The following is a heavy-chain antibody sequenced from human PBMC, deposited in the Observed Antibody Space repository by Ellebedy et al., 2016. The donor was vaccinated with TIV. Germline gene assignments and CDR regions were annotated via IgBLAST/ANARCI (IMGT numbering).Heavy chain of an antibody. Sequence: ASVKVSCKPSGYTFTKYYFHWIRQAPGRGLEWMGVLDARVGSTTYAQSLQGRVTMTRDTSTRTVYMELRSLRFEDTAVYYCASVPSAGADFWGQGTLVTVSS. V-gene: IGHV1-46*01. CDR2: LDARVGST. CDR1: GYTFTKYY. CDR3: ASVPSAGADF. J-gene: IGHJ4*02. D-gene: IGHD4-17*01.